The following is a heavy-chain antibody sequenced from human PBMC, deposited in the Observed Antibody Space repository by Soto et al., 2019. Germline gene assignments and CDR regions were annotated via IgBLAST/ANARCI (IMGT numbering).Heavy chain of an antibody. J-gene: IGHJ5*02. D-gene: IGHD2-15*01. CDR1: GGSISSGGYY. Sequence: LSLTCTVSGGSISSGGYYWSWIRQHPGKGLEWIGYIYYSGSTYYNPSLKSRVTISVDTSKNQFSLKLSSVTAADTAVYYCARDVVNLPGYCSGGSCYPGGFDPWGQGTLVTVSS. CDR3: ARDVVNLPGYCSGGSCYPGGFDP. V-gene: IGHV4-31*03. CDR2: IYYSGST.